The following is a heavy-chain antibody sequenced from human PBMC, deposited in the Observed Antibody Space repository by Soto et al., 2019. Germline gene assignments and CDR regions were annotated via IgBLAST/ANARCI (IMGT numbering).Heavy chain of an antibody. V-gene: IGHV3-30-3*01. CDR2: VSYDGSKQ. CDR1: GFTFSNYA. Sequence: QVQLVESGGGVVKPGRSLRVSCPASGFTFSNYAMHWVRQAPGKGLEWVAVVSYDGSKQFYADSVEGRFTISRDSSKSTLYLHMDNLRDEDTAVYYCARDRVYYYDNSGYYNFDYWGQGTLVTVSS. CDR3: ARDRVYYYDNSGYYNFDY. J-gene: IGHJ4*02. D-gene: IGHD3-22*01.